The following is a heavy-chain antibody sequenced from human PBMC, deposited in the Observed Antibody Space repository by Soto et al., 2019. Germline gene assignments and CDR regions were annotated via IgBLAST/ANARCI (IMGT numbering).Heavy chain of an antibody. J-gene: IGHJ6*03. Sequence: PGGSLRLSCAASGFTVSSNYMSWVRQAPGRGLEWVSVIYSGGSTYYADSVKGRFTISRDNSKNTLYLQMNSLRAEDTAVYYCARWVRPSRGYDFWRGYLHRYYYYYYMDVWGKGTTVTVSS. CDR1: GFTVSSNY. CDR2: IYSGGST. V-gene: IGHV3-66*01. D-gene: IGHD3-3*01. CDR3: ARWVRPSRGYDFWRGYLHRYYYYYYMDV.